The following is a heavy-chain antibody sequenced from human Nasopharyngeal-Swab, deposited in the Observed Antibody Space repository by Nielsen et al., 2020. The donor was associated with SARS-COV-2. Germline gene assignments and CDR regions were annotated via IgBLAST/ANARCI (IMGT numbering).Heavy chain of an antibody. D-gene: IGHD2-15*01. V-gene: IGHV3-7*01. J-gene: IGHJ4*02. CDR2: IKQDESEK. CDR3: ARDAGGGAHFDY. Sequence: VRQMPGKGLEWVANIKQDESEKYYVDSVKGRFTVSRDNAKKSLYLQMNSLRAEDTAVYYCARDAGGGAHFDYWGQGTLVTVSS.